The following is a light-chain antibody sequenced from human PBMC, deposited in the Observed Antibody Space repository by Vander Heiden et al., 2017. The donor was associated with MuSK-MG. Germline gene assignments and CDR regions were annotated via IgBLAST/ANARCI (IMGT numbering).Light chain of an antibody. CDR2: DVS. Sequence: QSALTQPASVSGSPGQSITISCTGTSSAVGGYNYVSWYQQHPGKAHKLMIYDVSNRPAGVSNRFSGSKSGNTASLTISGLQAEDEADYYCSSYTSSSTRVFGTGTKVTVL. CDR1: SSAVGGYNY. V-gene: IGLV2-14*01. J-gene: IGLJ1*01. CDR3: SSYTSSSTRV.